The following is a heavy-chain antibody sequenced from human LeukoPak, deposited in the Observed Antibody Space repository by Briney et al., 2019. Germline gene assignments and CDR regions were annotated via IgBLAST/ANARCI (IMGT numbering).Heavy chain of an antibody. J-gene: IGHJ4*02. Sequence: PRGSLRLSCAASGFTFSTYGMHWVRQVPGKGLEWVAVIWSDGANKYYADSVKGRFTISRDNSKNTLFLQMNTLRAEDTAVYYCARGSPIAATIIDYWGQGTLVTVSS. CDR1: GFTFSTYG. D-gene: IGHD2-15*01. CDR3: ARGSPIAATIIDY. V-gene: IGHV3-33*01. CDR2: IWSDGANK.